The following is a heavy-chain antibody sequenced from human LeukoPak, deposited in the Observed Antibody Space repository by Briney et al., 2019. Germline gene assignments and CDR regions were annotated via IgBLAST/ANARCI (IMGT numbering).Heavy chain of an antibody. CDR3: ARDEFGFDY. CDR1: GFTFSSYW. V-gene: IGHV3-7*03. D-gene: IGHD3-16*01. J-gene: IGHJ4*02. Sequence: GGSLRLSCAASGFTFSSYWMNWARQAPGKGLEWVASINHNGNVNYYVDSVKGRFTISRDNAKNSLYLQMSNLRAEDTAVYYCARDEFGFDYWGQGTLVTVSS. CDR2: INHNGNVN.